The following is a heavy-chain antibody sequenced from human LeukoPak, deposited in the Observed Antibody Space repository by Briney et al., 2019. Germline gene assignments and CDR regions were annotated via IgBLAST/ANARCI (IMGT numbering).Heavy chain of an antibody. CDR3: ETGVSLVRGGAEFDY. J-gene: IGHJ4*02. D-gene: IGHD3-10*01. CDR1: GFTFDDYA. CDR2: ISWNSGSI. Sequence: GGSLRLSCAASGFTFDDYAMHWVRQAPGKGLEWVSGISWNSGSIGYADSVKGRFTISRDNSKNSLYLQMNSLRAEDTALYYCETGVSLVRGGAEFDYWGQGTLVTVSS. V-gene: IGHV3-9*01.